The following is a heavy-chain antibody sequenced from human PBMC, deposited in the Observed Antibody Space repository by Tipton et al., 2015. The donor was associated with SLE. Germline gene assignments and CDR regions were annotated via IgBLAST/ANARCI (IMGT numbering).Heavy chain of an antibody. J-gene: IGHJ4*02. CDR2: IWYDGSNK. D-gene: IGHD3-10*01. CDR3: AKDRVTMVQGGLDY. Sequence: SLRLSCAASGFTFSSYGMHWVRQAPGKGLEWVAVIWYDGSNKYYADSVKGRFTISRDNSKNTLYLQMNSLRAEDTAVYYCAKDRVTMVQGGLDYWGQGTLVTVSS. V-gene: IGHV3-33*06. CDR1: GFTFSSYG.